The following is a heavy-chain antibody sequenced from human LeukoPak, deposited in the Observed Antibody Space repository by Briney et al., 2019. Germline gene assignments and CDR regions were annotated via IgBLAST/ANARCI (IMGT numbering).Heavy chain of an antibody. V-gene: IGHV3-23*01. Sequence: GGSLRLSCVASGFSISSYALAWVRQTPGEGLEWVSAVTGGGDGTHYIDSVKGRFTISRDNSKNTIYLQMNSLRAEDTAIYFCGSDPNGDYVGALGYWGRGTLVTVSS. D-gene: IGHD2-8*01. J-gene: IGHJ4*01. CDR1: GFSISSYA. CDR3: GSDPNGDYVGALGY. CDR2: VTGGGDGT.